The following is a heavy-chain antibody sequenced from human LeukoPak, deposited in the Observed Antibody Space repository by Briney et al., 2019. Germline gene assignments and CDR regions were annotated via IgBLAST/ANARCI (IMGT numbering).Heavy chain of an antibody. CDR1: GVSIGNSHYY. Sequence: SETLSLTCSVSGVSIGNSHYYWGWIRQPPGKGLEWIGSIYHSGSTYYNPSLKSRVTISVDTSKNQFSLKLSSVTAADTAVYYCASLWEPRDYWGQGTLVTVSS. CDR2: IYHSGST. CDR3: ASLWEPRDY. V-gene: IGHV4-39*07. D-gene: IGHD1-26*01. J-gene: IGHJ4*02.